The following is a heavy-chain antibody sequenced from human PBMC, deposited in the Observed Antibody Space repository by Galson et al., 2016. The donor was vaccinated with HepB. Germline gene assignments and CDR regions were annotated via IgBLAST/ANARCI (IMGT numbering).Heavy chain of an antibody. J-gene: IGHJ4*02. CDR3: ARDRGPIYCRRGSCYYYLDY. D-gene: IGHD2-15*01. CDR2: ISYDGSHK. Sequence: SLRLSCAASGLTFNTYAMHWVRQAPGKGLEWVAVISYDGSHKYYADSVKGRFTISRDNSRDTLYLQMNSLRPEDTAVYYCARDRGPIYCRRGSCYYYLDYWGQGTLVTVSS. CDR1: GLTFNTYA. V-gene: IGHV3-30*04.